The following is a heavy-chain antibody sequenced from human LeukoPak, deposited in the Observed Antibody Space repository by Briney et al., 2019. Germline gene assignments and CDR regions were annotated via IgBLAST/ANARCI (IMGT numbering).Heavy chain of an antibody. CDR1: GDSISSYY. J-gene: IGHJ4*02. CDR2: MYYSGST. D-gene: IGHD3-10*01. CDR3: AGHGNQDSRSYPLDY. V-gene: IGHV4-59*08. Sequence: SETLSLTCTVSGDSISSYYWSWVRQPPGQGLEWIAYMYYSGSTNYNPSLKSRVTVSIDTSKNQFSLMLTSVAAADTAVYYCAGHGNQDSRSYPLDYWGQGILVTVSS.